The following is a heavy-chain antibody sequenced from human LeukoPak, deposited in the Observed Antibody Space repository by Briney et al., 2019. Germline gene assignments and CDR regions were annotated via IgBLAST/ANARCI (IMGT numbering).Heavy chain of an antibody. J-gene: IGHJ4*02. D-gene: IGHD5-12*01. CDR2: IYYSGST. V-gene: IGHV4-59*01. Sequence: SETLSLTCTVSGGSISSYYWSRIRQPPGKGLEWIGYIYYSGSTNYNPSLKSRVTISVDASKNQFSLKLSSVTAADTAVYYCARGRYSGYDWSYWGQGTLVTVSS. CDR3: ARGRYSGYDWSY. CDR1: GGSISSYY.